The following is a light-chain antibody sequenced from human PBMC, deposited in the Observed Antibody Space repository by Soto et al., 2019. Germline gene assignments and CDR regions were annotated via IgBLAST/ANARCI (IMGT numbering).Light chain of an antibody. J-gene: IGKJ5*01. CDR3: QQRSNWPPSIT. CDR2: DAS. CDR1: QSVTTY. V-gene: IGKV3-11*01. Sequence: EIVLMQSPGTLSLSPVERANISCMASQSVTTYLAWYQQKPGQAPRLLIYDASDRATGIPARFSGSGSGTDFTLTISSLEPEDFAVYYCQQRSNWPPSITFGQGTRLEIK.